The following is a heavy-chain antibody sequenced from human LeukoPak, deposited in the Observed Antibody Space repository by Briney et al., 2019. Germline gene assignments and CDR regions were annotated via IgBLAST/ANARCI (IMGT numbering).Heavy chain of an antibody. V-gene: IGHV1-46*01. Sequence: ASVKVSCKASGYTFTSYYMHWVRQAPGQWLEWMGIINPSGGSTSYAQKFQGRVTMTRDTSTSTVYMELSSLRSEDTAVYYCARLGGGYHYYYYMDVWGKGTTVTVSS. CDR2: INPSGGST. D-gene: IGHD2-15*01. CDR1: GYTFTSYY. CDR3: ARLGGGYHYYYYMDV. J-gene: IGHJ6*03.